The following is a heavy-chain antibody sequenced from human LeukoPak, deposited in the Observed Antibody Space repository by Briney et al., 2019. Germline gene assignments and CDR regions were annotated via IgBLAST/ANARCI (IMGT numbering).Heavy chain of an antibody. J-gene: IGHJ4*02. V-gene: IGHV1-2*02. CDR1: GYTFTGYH. D-gene: IGHD6-13*01. CDR3: ARGLTIAAAGQNFFDY. CDR2: INPNSGGT. Sequence: ASVKVSCKASGYTFTGYHMHWVRQAPGQGLEWMGWINPNSGGTNYARKFQGRVTMTRDTSISTAYMELSRLRSEDTAVYYCARGLTIAAAGQNFFDYWGQGTLVTVSS.